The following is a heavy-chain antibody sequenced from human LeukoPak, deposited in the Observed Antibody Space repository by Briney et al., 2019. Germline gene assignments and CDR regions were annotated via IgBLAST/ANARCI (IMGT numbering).Heavy chain of an antibody. CDR2: IIPIFGTA. CDR3: ARGPTYAGGNDY. Sequence: GASVKVSCKASGGTFCSYAISWVRQAPGQGLEWMGGIIPIFGTANYAQKFQGRVTITTDESTSTAYMELSSLRSEDTAVYYCARGPTYAGGNDYWGQGTLVTVSS. CDR1: GGTFCSYA. J-gene: IGHJ4*02. V-gene: IGHV1-69*05. D-gene: IGHD4-23*01.